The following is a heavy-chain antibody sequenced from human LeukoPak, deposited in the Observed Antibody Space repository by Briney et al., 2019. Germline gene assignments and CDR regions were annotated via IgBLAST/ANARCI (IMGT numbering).Heavy chain of an antibody. Sequence: GGSLRLSCAASGFTFSSYGMSWVRQAPRKGLEWVSAISGSGGSTYYADSVKGRFTISRDNSKNTLYLQMNSLRAGDTAVYYCAKRVLPYYFDYWGQGTLVTVSS. CDR2: ISGSGGST. CDR3: AKRVLPYYFDY. V-gene: IGHV3-23*01. J-gene: IGHJ4*02. CDR1: GFTFSSYG. D-gene: IGHD1-14*01.